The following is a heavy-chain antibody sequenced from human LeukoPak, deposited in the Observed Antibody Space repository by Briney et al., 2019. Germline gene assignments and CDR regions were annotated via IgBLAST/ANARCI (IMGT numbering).Heavy chain of an antibody. J-gene: IGHJ4*02. CDR2: IWYDGSNK. Sequence: PGGSLRLSCAASGFTFSSYGMHWVRQAPGKGLEWVAVIWYDGSNKYYADSVKGRFTISRDNSKNTLYLQMNSLRAEDTAVYYCARDLDSSRNYFDYWGQGTLVTVSS. CDR3: ARDLDSSRNYFDY. V-gene: IGHV3-33*01. CDR1: GFTFSSYG. D-gene: IGHD2-15*01.